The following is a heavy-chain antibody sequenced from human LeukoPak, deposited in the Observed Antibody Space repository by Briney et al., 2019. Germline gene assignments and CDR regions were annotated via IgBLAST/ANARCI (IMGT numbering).Heavy chain of an antibody. J-gene: IGHJ4*02. Sequence: ASVKVSCKASGYTFTGYYMRWVRQAPGQGLEWMGWINPNSGGTNYAQKFQGRVTMTRDTSISTAYMELSRLRSDDTAVYYCARGGGTAMVTFDYWGQGTLVTVSS. CDR2: INPNSGGT. V-gene: IGHV1-2*02. CDR1: GYTFTGYY. CDR3: ARGGGTAMVTFDY. D-gene: IGHD5-18*01.